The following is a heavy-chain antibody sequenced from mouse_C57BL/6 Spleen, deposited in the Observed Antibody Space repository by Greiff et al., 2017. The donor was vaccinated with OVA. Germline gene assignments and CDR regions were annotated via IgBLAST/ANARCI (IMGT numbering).Heavy chain of an antibody. CDR1: GYTFTSYG. CDR3: AGGDSSFAY. CDR2: IYPGDGDT. V-gene: IGHV1-81*01. Sequence: QVQLQQSGAELARPGASVKLSCKASGYTFTSYGISWVKQRTGQGLEWIGQIYPGDGDTNYNGKFKGKATLTADKSSSTAYMQLSSLTSEDSAVYFCAGGDSSFAYWGQGTLVTVSA. J-gene: IGHJ3*01.